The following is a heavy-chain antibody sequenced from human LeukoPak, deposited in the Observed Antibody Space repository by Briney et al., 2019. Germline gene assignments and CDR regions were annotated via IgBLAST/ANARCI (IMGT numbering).Heavy chain of an antibody. CDR3: AKALRNYVSYWYFDL. J-gene: IGHJ2*01. V-gene: IGHV3-33*06. Sequence: GGSLRLSRAASGFTFSSYGMHWVRQAPGKGLEWVAVIWYDGSNKYYADSVKGRFTISRDNSKNTLYLQMNSLRAEDTAVYYCAKALRNYVSYWYFDLWGRGTLVTVSS. CDR2: IWYDGSNK. CDR1: GFTFSSYG. D-gene: IGHD3-10*02.